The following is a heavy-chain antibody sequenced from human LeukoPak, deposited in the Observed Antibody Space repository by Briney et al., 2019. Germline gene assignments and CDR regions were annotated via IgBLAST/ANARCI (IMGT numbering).Heavy chain of an antibody. D-gene: IGHD5-18*01. CDR2: INPNSGGT. J-gene: IGHJ6*03. Sequence: ASVKVSCKASGYTFTGYYMHWVRQAPGQGLEWMGWINPNSGGTNYAQKFQGRVTMTRDTSISTAYMELRRLRSDDTAVYYCARGGRIQLWSSYYYYYYMDVWGKGTTVTVSS. V-gene: IGHV1-2*02. CDR3: ARGGRIQLWSSYYYYYYMDV. CDR1: GYTFTGYY.